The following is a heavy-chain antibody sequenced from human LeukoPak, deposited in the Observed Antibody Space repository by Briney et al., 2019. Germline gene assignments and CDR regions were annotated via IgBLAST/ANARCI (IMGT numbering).Heavy chain of an antibody. Sequence: PGGSLRLSCAASGFTVSSNYMSWVRQAPGKGLEWVSVIYSGGSTYYADSVKGRFTISRDNSKSTLSLQMDSLRAEDTAVYYCVKQRGVYLDFDYWGQGTLVTVSS. D-gene: IGHD1-26*01. CDR3: VKQRGVYLDFDY. J-gene: IGHJ4*02. V-gene: IGHV3-53*01. CDR2: IYSGGST. CDR1: GFTVSSNY.